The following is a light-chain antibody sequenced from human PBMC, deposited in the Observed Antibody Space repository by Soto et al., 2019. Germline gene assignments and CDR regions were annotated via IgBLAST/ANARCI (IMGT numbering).Light chain of an antibody. V-gene: IGKV1-5*03. CDR2: KAS. CDR1: QTISNW. Sequence: IQMTQSPSTLSASVADRVAVNCRASQTISNWLAWYQQKPGKAPKLLSDKASTLKSGVPSRFSGSGSGTEFTLTSSSLQPDDFATYYCQHYHSYSEAFGQGTKVDIK. CDR3: QHYHSYSEA. J-gene: IGKJ1*01.